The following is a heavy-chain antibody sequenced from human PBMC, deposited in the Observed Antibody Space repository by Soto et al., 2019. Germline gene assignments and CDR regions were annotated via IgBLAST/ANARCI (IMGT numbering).Heavy chain of an antibody. CDR3: ARVVTIFGVVTRYYFDY. Sequence: SETLSLTCTVSGGSISSSSYYWGWIRQPPGKGLEWIGSIYYSGSTYYNPSLKSRVTISVDTSKNQFSLKLSSVTAADTAVYYCARVVTIFGVVTRYYFDYWGQGTLVTVSS. CDR2: IYYSGST. J-gene: IGHJ4*02. CDR1: GGSISSSSYY. V-gene: IGHV4-39*07. D-gene: IGHD3-3*01.